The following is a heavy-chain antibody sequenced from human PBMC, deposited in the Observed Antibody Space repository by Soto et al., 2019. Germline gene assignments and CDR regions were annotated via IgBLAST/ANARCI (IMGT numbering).Heavy chain of an antibody. CDR3: ARDLNGGASSAADH. V-gene: IGHV1-69*01. CDR2: IVPIFGQT. Sequence: QVQLVQSGAEVKKPGSSLKVSCKASGDTFSTYAFSWVRQAPGQGLEWMGGIVPIFGQTTYAQKFQDRVTIPADELTNTAYMELSSLKAEDTSVYYCARDLNGGASSAADHWGQGTLVTVSS. D-gene: IGHD2-2*01. CDR1: GDTFSTYA. J-gene: IGHJ4*02.